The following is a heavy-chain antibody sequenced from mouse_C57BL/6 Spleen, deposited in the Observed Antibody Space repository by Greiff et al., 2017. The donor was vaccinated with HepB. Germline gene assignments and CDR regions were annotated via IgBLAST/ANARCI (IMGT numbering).Heavy chain of an antibody. CDR1: GYTFTDYN. V-gene: IGHV1-18*01. Sequence: EVKLVESGPELVKPGASVKIPCKASGYTFTDYNMDWVKQSHGKSLEWIGDINPNNGGTIYNQKFKGKATLTVDKSSSTAYMELRSLTSEDTAVYYCARRGNPRREGFAYWGQGTLVTVSA. J-gene: IGHJ3*01. CDR3: ARRGNPRREGFAY. CDR2: INPNNGGT.